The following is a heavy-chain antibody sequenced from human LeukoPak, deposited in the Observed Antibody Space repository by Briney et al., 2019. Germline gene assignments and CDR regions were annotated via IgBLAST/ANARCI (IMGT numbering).Heavy chain of an antibody. CDR3: ARGRTDYYYYAMDV. D-gene: IGHD1/OR15-1a*01. CDR1: GGTFSSYA. CDR2: IIPIFGTA. Sequence: SVNVSCKASGGTFSSYAISWVRQAPGQGLEWMGGIIPIFGTANYAQKFQGRVTITADESTSTAYMELSSLRSEDTAVYYCARGRTDYYYYAMDVWGQGTTVTVSS. V-gene: IGHV1-69*13. J-gene: IGHJ6*02.